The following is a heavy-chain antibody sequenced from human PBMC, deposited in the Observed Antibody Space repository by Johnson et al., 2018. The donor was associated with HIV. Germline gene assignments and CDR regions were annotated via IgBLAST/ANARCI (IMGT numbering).Heavy chain of an antibody. D-gene: IGHD5-18*01. CDR2: IFSVGDV. J-gene: IGHJ3*02. CDR1: GITVGTNY. CDR3: ARAYSYGAFDI. Sequence: VQLVESGGGLVQPGGSLRLSCAASGITVGTNYMSWVRQAPGKGLEWVSVIFSVGDVYYADSVKGRFTISRDNSKNMVYLQMNSLRAEDTAVYYCARAYSYGAFDIWGQGTMVTVSS. V-gene: IGHV3-66*01.